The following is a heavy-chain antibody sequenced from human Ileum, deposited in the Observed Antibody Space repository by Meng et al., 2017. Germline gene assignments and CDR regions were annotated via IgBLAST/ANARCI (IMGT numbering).Heavy chain of an antibody. J-gene: IGHJ5*02. D-gene: IGHD1-1*01. CDR3: ARERQDNRWFDP. CDR1: GFTFSSYS. V-gene: IGHV3-21*01. CDR2: ISSSSSYI. Sequence: EVQLVESGGDLVKPGGSLRRSCAASGFTFSSYSMNWVRQAPGKGLEWVSSISSSSSYIYYADSLKGRFTISRDNAKNPLYLQMNSLRAEDTAVYYCARERQDNRWFDPWGQGTLVTVSS.